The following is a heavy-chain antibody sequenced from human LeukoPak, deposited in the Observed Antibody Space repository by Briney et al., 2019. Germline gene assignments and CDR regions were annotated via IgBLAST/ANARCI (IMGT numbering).Heavy chain of an antibody. J-gene: IGHJ5*02. Sequence: SRTLSLTCAVSGVSISSGSYYWGWIGQPAGQGLEWIVRFYTSGSTDYNPSLKSRATISVDTSKNQFSLKLSSVTAADTAVYYCAREGEYSNRLHPWGQGTLVTVSS. V-gene: IGHV4-61*02. CDR1: GVSISSGSYY. D-gene: IGHD4-11*01. CDR3: AREGEYSNRLHP. CDR2: FYTSGST.